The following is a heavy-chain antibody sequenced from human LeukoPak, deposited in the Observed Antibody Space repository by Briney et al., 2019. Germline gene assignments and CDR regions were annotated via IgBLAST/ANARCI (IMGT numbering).Heavy chain of an antibody. D-gene: IGHD3-22*01. V-gene: IGHV3-21*01. J-gene: IGHJ4*02. Sequence: GGSLRLSCAASGFTFRDYDMNWVRQAPGKGLEWVSSISSGSSYIRYADSVKGRFTISRDNAKNSLFLQMNSLRAEDTAVYYCARVSQYYDNTGYSDWGQGTLVTVSS. CDR2: ISSGSSYI. CDR3: ARVSQYYDNTGYSD. CDR1: GFTFRDYD.